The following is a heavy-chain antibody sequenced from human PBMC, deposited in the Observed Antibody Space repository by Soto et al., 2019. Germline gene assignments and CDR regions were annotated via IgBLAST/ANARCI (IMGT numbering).Heavy chain of an antibody. V-gene: IGHV1-69*01. CDR1: EGTFSSNA. J-gene: IGHJ4*02. Sequence: QGQLVQAGAEEKKPGSSVKVSCKASEGTFSSNASSWGRQAPGQGLEWMGGISPIFGTANYAQKFQGRVTITADESTSTAYMELNSLRSEDTAVYYCARGDYGSGSYYMRYWGQGTLVTVSS. D-gene: IGHD3-10*01. CDR3: ARGDYGSGSYYMRY. CDR2: ISPIFGTA.